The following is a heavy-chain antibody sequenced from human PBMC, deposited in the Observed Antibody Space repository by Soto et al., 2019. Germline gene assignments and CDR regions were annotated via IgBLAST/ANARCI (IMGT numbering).Heavy chain of an antibody. CDR2: IIPIFGTA. CDR1: GCTFSSYA. D-gene: IGHD3-3*01. V-gene: IGHV1-69*13. CDR3: ARDTSSLPFSAYYYYGMDV. Sequence: SVKVSCKASGCTFSSYAISCVRQAPGQVLEWMGGIIPIFGTANYAQKFQGRVTITADESTSTAYMELSSLRSEDTAVYYCARDTSSLPFSAYYYYGMDVWGQGTTVTVSS. J-gene: IGHJ6*02.